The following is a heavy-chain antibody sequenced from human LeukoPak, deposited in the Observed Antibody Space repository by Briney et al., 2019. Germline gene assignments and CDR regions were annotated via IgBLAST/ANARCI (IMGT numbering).Heavy chain of an antibody. CDR2: IKQDGSEK. J-gene: IGHJ4*02. V-gene: IGHV3-7*01. CDR3: AKYNY. CDR1: GFSFSGHW. Sequence: GGSLRLSCAASGFSFSGHWMSWVRQAPGQGLEWVANIKQDGSEKYYLDSVKGRFTISRDNAKNSLYLQMNSLRVEDTAVYYCAKYNYWGQGTLVTVSS. D-gene: IGHD2/OR15-2a*01.